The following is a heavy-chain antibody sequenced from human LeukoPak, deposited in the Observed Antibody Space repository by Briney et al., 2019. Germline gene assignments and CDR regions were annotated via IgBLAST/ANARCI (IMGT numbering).Heavy chain of an antibody. D-gene: IGHD2-21*02. CDR2: ISYAGSNK. CDR3: AKTKVGTGLDALDI. J-gene: IGHJ3*02. CDR1: GFTFNSYA. Sequence: GRSLRLSCAASGFTFNSYAMHWVRQAAGKGLEWVAIISYAGSNKFHADSVKGRFAISRDNSKNTLYLQMDSLRAEDTAVYYCAKTKVGTGLDALDIWGQGTMVTVSS. V-gene: IGHV3-30-3*02.